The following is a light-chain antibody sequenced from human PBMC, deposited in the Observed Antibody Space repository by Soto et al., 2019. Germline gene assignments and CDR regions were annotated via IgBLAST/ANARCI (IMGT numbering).Light chain of an antibody. V-gene: IGLV2-11*01. CDR3: CSYAGSYTYV. CDR1: SSDVGGNNY. Sequence: QSALTQPRSVSGSPAQSVTISCTGTSSDVGGNNYVSWYQQHPAKAPKLMIYDVSKRPSGVPDRFSGSKSGNTASLTISGLQAEDEADYYCCSYAGSYTYVFGPGTKVTVL. CDR2: DVS. J-gene: IGLJ1*01.